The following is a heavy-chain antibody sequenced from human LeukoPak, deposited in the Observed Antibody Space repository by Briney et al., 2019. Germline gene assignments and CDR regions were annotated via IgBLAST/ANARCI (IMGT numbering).Heavy chain of an antibody. CDR3: ARGMEPYYYMDV. Sequence: ASVKVSCKASENTFTGYYIHWLQQAPGQGLEWMGWINPNSGGTNYAQKFQGRVTMTRDTSISTAYMELSRLRSDDTAVYYCARGMEPYYYMDVWGKGTTVTVSS. D-gene: IGHD1-26*01. J-gene: IGHJ6*03. CDR2: INPNSGGT. V-gene: IGHV1-2*02. CDR1: ENTFTGYY.